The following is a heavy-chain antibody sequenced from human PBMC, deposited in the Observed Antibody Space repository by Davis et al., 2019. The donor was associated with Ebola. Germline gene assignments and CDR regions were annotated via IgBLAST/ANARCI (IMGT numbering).Heavy chain of an antibody. CDR3: ASGTVRGVIKYYYYYGMDV. J-gene: IGHJ6*02. V-gene: IGHV1-18*01. Sequence: ASVKVSCKASGYTFTSYGISWVRQAPGQGLEWMGWISAYNGNTNYAQKLQGRVTMTTDTSTSTAYMELRSLRSDDTAVYYCASGTVRGVIKYYYYYGMDVWGQGTTVTVSS. D-gene: IGHD3-10*01. CDR1: GYTFTSYG. CDR2: ISAYNGNT.